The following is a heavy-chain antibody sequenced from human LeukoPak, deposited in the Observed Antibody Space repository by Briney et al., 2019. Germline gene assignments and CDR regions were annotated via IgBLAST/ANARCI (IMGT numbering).Heavy chain of an antibody. J-gene: IGHJ4*02. CDR3: ARAVGPYISFDY. CDR2: IYYSGST. Sequence: SQTLSLTCTVSGGSISSGGYYWSWIRQHPGKGLEWIGYIYYSGSTYYNPSLKSRVTISVDTSKNQFSLKLSSVTAADTAVYCCARAVGPYISFDYWGQGTLVTVSS. D-gene: IGHD1-26*01. V-gene: IGHV4-31*03. CDR1: GGSISSGGYY.